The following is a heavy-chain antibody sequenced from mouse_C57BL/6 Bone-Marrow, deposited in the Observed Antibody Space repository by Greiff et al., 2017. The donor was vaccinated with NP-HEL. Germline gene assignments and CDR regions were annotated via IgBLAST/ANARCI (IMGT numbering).Heavy chain of an antibody. J-gene: IGHJ2*01. CDR1: GYTFTSYW. CDR3: APYYDYDEYYFDY. Sequence: VQLQQPGAELVKPGASVKLSCKASGYTFTSYWMHWVKQRPGQGLEWIGMIHPNSGSTNYNEKFKSKATLTVDKSSSTAYMQLSSLTSEDSAVYYCAPYYDYDEYYFDYWGQGTTLTVSS. V-gene: IGHV1-64*01. D-gene: IGHD2-4*01. CDR2: IHPNSGST.